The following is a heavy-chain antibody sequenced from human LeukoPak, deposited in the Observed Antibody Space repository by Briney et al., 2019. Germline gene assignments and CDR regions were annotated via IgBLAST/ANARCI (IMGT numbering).Heavy chain of an antibody. Sequence: GASVKVSCKASGYTFTSYYMHWVRQAPGQGLEWMGIINPSGGSTSYAQKFQGRVTMTRDTSTSTVYMELSSLRSDDTAVYYCARVSQSAVGIDYWGQGTLVTVSS. D-gene: IGHD6-19*01. V-gene: IGHV1-46*01. CDR2: INPSGGST. J-gene: IGHJ4*02. CDR1: GYTFTSYY. CDR3: ARVSQSAVGIDY.